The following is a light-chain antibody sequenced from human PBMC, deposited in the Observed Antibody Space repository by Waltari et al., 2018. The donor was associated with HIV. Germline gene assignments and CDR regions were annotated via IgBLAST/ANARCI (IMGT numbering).Light chain of an antibody. CDR1: SSDVGGYKY. V-gene: IGLV2-11*01. CDR3: CSYAGSYTVV. CDR2: DVS. Sequence: QSALTQPRSVSGSPGQSVTISCTGTSSDVGGYKYVSWYQQHPGKAPKRMIYDVSKRPSGVPDRFSGAKSGNTASLTISGLQAEDEADYYCCSYAGSYTVVFGGGTKLTVL. J-gene: IGLJ2*01.